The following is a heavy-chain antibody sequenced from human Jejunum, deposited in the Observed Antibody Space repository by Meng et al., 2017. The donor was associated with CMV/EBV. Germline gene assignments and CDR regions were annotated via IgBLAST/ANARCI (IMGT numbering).Heavy chain of an antibody. CDR2: VIPILNMA. J-gene: IGHJ4*02. D-gene: IGHD1-1*01. CDR3: ATSTATTSNYRRVWNL. CDR1: TFTPYT. Sequence: TFTPYTFNWVRQAPGQGLEWMRRVIPILNMADSAQNFQGRVTIIADRSTSTVYLELTSLRSDDTAVYYCATSTATTSNYRRVWNLWGQGTEVTVSS. V-gene: IGHV1-69*02.